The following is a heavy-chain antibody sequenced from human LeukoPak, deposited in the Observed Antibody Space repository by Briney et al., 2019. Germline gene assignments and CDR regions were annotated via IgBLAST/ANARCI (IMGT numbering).Heavy chain of an antibody. CDR1: GDSTTSYY. CDR2: VYKSGLF. D-gene: IGHD2-8*01. Sequence: SGTLSLTCSISGDSTTSYYWGWIRQSPGKGPEWLGYVYKSGLFDYNSSLRGRVTISVDTSKNQFSLKLSSVTAADTAVYYCARLEGVTGNWGQGTLVTVSS. J-gene: IGHJ4*02. V-gene: IGHV4-4*08. CDR3: ARLEGVTGN.